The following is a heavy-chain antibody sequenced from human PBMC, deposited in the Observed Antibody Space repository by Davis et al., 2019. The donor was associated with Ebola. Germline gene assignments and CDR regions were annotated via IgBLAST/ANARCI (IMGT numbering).Heavy chain of an antibody. CDR3: ARAPNYDVLTGTSSYYFDY. CDR1: GYTFTSYG. V-gene: IGHV1-18*04. Sequence: ASVKVSCQSSGYTFTSYGLVWVRQAPGLGLEWMGWISGFNTNTNFAQKFQGRVTVSKDTSTNTAYMDLRSLTSDDTAIYYFARAPNYDVLTGTSSYYFDYWGQGTLVTVSS. J-gene: IGHJ4*02. D-gene: IGHD3-9*01. CDR2: ISGFNTNT.